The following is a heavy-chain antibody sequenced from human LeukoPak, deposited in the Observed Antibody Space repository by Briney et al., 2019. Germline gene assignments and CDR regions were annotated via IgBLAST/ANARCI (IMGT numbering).Heavy chain of an antibody. CDR2: IYYGGST. D-gene: IGHD4-11*01. CDR1: GGSISSYY. CDR3: ARVLTYDDYSRGGNWFDP. J-gene: IGHJ5*02. Sequence: SETLSLTCTVSGGSISSYYWSWIRQPPGKGLEWIGYIYYGGSTNYNPSLKSRVTISVDTSKNQFSLKLSSVTAADTAVCYCARVLTYDDYSRGGNWFDPWGQGTLVTVSS. V-gene: IGHV4-59*01.